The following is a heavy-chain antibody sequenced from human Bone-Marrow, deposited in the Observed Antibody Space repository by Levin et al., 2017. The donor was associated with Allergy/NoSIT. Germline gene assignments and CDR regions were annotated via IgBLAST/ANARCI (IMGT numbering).Heavy chain of an antibody. CDR1: GFTFDDYA. D-gene: IGHD2/OR15-2a*01. CDR2: ITWNSNNI. J-gene: IGHJ4*02. CDR3: AKDKQVGGSAYYFSYYFDY. Sequence: GGSLRLSCAASGFTFDDYAMHWVRQSPGKGLEWVSGITWNSNNIVYADSVKGRFTISRDNARNSLYLQMNSLRAEDTAFYYCAKDKQVGGSAYYFSYYFDYWGQGALVTVSS. V-gene: IGHV3-9*01.